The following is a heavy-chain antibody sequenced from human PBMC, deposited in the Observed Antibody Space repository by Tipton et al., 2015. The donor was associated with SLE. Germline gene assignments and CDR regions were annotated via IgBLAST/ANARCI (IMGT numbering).Heavy chain of an antibody. V-gene: IGHV3-30*04. Sequence: SLRLSCAASGFTFSSYAMHWVRQAPGKGLEWVAVISYDGSNKYYADSVKGRFTISRDNSKNTLYLQMNSLRAEDTAVYYCARSLLGYCSGGSCSYYYYMDVWGKGTTVTVSS. J-gene: IGHJ6*03. CDR2: ISYDGSNK. CDR3: ARSLLGYCSGGSCSYYYYMDV. CDR1: GFTFSSYA. D-gene: IGHD2-15*01.